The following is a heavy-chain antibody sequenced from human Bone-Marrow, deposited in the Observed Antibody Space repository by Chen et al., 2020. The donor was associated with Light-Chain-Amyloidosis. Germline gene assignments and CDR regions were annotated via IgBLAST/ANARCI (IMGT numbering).Heavy chain of an antibody. CDR2: IRGSGGSR. CDR3: AKDISYDDILPDYPADAFDI. D-gene: IGHD3-9*01. Sequence: EVQLVESGGGLLQRGGSLRLSCAASGFAFSSYAMSWVRQAPGKGLEWGSTIRGSGGSRYYGDSVKCRLTSSRDNSKNALFRQMNSLRAEDTAVYYCAKDISYDDILPDYPADAFDIWGQGTMVTVSS. V-gene: IGHV3-23*04. J-gene: IGHJ3*02. CDR1: GFAFSSYA.